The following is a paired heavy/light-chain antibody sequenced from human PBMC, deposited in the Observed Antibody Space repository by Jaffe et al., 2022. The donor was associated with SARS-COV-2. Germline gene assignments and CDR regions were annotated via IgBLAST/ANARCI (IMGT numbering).Light chain of an antibody. J-gene: IGKJ2*01. Sequence: DIQMTQSPSSLSASVGDRVTITCRASQSISSYLNWYQQKPGKAPKLLIYAASSLQSGVPSRFSGSGSGTDFTLTISSLQPEDFATYYCQQSYSTSYTFGQGTKLEIK. CDR2: AAS. CDR3: QQSYSTSYT. V-gene: IGKV1-39*01. CDR1: QSISSY.
Heavy chain of an antibody. CDR3: ARERELEGYYYYYGMDV. CDR2: IWYDGSNK. CDR1: GFTFSSYG. V-gene: IGHV3-33*01. J-gene: IGHJ6*02. D-gene: IGHD1-1*01. Sequence: QVQLVESGGGVVQPGRSLRLSCAASGFTFSSYGMHWVRQAPGKGLEWVAVIWYDGSNKYYADSVKGRFTISRDNSKNTLYLQMNSLRAEDTAVYYCARERELEGYYYYYGMDVWGQGTTVTVSS.